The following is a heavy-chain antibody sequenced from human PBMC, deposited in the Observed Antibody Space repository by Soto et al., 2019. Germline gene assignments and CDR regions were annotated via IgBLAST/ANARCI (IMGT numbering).Heavy chain of an antibody. V-gene: IGHV4-30-4*01. D-gene: IGHD2-15*01. J-gene: IGHJ5*01. CDR3: ARGRYCLTGRCFPNWFDS. Sequence: LSLTCSVSGDSISSVDYFWAWIRQPPGQALEYIGYIYKSATTYYNPPFESRVAISLDTSKSQFSLNVTSVTAADTAVYFCARGRYCLTGRCFPNWFDSWGQGTLVTVSS. CDR2: IYKSATT. CDR1: GDSISSVDYF.